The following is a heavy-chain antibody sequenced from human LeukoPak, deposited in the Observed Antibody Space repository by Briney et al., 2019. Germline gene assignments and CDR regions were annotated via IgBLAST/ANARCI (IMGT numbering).Heavy chain of an antibody. Sequence: ASVKVSCKASGYTFTSYGISWVRQAPGQGLEWMGWISAYNGNTNYAQKLQGRVTMTTDTSTSTAYMELRSLRSDDTAVYYCARSRPVLRYFDWLLSAYFHYWGQGTLVTVSS. CDR1: GYTFTSYG. D-gene: IGHD3-9*01. CDR2: ISAYNGNT. CDR3: ARSRPVLRYFDWLLSAYFHY. V-gene: IGHV1-18*01. J-gene: IGHJ4*02.